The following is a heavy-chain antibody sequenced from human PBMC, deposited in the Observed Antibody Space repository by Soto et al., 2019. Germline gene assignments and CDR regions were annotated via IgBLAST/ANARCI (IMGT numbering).Heavy chain of an antibody. CDR2: IIPTFGAV. CDR1: GDTFSSYA. V-gene: IGHV1-69*01. Sequence: VQMVQSGAEVKKPGSSVKVSCKSSGDTFSSYAVSWVRQAPGQGLEWMGGIIPTFGAVTYAQQFQGRVTITADESTRVAYMEPNSLRSEDTAVYYCAREGGAYGHPYFDYWGQGTLVSVSS. J-gene: IGHJ4*02. D-gene: IGHD3-10*01. CDR3: AREGGAYGHPYFDY.